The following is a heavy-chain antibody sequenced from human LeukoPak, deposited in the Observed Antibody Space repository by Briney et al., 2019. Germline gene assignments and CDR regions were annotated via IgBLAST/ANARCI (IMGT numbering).Heavy chain of an antibody. Sequence: PGGSLRLSCAASGFTFDDYGMSWVRQAPGKGLEWVSGINWNGGSTGYADSVKGRFTISRDNAKNSLYLQMNSLRAEDTALYYCARDGRPFYYYDSNRCYMDVWGKGTTVTVSS. J-gene: IGHJ6*03. V-gene: IGHV3-20*04. CDR1: GFTFDDYG. CDR2: INWNGGST. CDR3: ARDGRPFYYYDSNRCYMDV. D-gene: IGHD3-22*01.